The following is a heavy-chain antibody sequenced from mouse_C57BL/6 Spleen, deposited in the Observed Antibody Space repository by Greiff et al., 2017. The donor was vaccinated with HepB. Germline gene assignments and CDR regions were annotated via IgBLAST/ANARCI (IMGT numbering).Heavy chain of an antibody. D-gene: IGHD4-1*01. Sequence: EVQLQQSGPELVKPGASVKISCKASGYTFTDYYMNWVKQSHGKSLEWIGDINPNNGGTSYNQKFKGKATLTVDKSSSTAYMELRSLTSEDSAVYYCAIGTGRDYFDYWGQGTTLTVSS. CDR2: INPNNGGT. CDR1: GYTFTDYY. CDR3: AIGTGRDYFDY. J-gene: IGHJ2*01. V-gene: IGHV1-26*01.